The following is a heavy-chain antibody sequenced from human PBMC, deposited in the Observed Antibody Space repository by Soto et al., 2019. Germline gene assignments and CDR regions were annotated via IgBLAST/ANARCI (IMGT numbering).Heavy chain of an antibody. CDR1: GFTFNTFA. CDR2: LSGSGSLS. CDR3: ARDSGGARDS. D-gene: IGHD2-15*01. V-gene: IGHV3-23*01. J-gene: IGHJ4*02. Sequence: EVLLLESGGGLVQPGGSLRLSCAASGFTFNTFAMTWVRQAPGKGLEWVSALSGSGSLSYYADSVKGRFTISRDNSKNTMYLQMNNLRVDETAVYFCARDSGGARDSWGQGTLVTVSS.